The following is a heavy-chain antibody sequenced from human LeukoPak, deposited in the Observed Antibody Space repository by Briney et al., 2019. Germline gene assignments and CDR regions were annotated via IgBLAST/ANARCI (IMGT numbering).Heavy chain of an antibody. CDR2: ISSSSNIM. CDR3: ARGAQWPY. Sequence: GGSLRLSCAASGFTVSDTYMSWVRQAPGKGLEWVSYISSSSNIMNYADSVKGRFTTSRDNAKNSLYLQMNSLRAEDTAVYYCARGAQWPYWGQGTLVTVSS. D-gene: IGHD6-19*01. CDR1: GFTVSDTY. V-gene: IGHV3-11*06. J-gene: IGHJ4*02.